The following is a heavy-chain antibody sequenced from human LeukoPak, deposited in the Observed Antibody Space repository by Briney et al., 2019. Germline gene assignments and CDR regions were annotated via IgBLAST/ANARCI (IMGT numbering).Heavy chain of an antibody. Sequence: SETLSLTCTVSGGSIHTYNWMWIRQPAGKGLEFIGRNNFAGRGYYNPSLKSRVTISVDSPRNQFSLELTPVTAADTAVYYCARDRQHSYGSDLDHWGQGILVTVSS. CDR3: ARDRQHSYGSDLDH. J-gene: IGHJ4*02. D-gene: IGHD5-18*01. CDR1: GGSIHTYN. V-gene: IGHV4-4*07. CDR2: NNFAGRG.